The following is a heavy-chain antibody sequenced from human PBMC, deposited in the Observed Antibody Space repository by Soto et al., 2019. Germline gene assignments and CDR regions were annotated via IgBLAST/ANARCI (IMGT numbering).Heavy chain of an antibody. CDR2: IHPGDSVT. CDR1: GYSFTSYW. V-gene: IGHV5-51*01. CDR3: ARWPAGSTASFFDY. Sequence: LGESLKISCKGSGYSFTSYWIGWVRQMPGKGLEWMAIIHPGDSVTRYGPSFQGQVTISADKSISTAYLQWSSLKASDTAVYYCARWPAGSTASFFDYWGQGALVTVSS. J-gene: IGHJ4*02.